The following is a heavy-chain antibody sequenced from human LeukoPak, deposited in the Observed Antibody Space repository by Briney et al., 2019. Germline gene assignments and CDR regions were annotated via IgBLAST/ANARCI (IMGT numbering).Heavy chain of an antibody. CDR3: AKPHIVVVPAAPAPFDY. J-gene: IGHJ4*02. V-gene: IGHV3-30*02. CDR2: IRYDGSNK. D-gene: IGHD2-2*01. Sequence: TGGSLRLSCAASGFTFSSYGMHWVRQAPGKGLEWVAFIRYDGSNKYYADSVKGRFTISRDNSKNTLYLQMNSLRAEDTAVYYCAKPHIVVVPAAPAPFDYWGQGTLVTVSS. CDR1: GFTFSSYG.